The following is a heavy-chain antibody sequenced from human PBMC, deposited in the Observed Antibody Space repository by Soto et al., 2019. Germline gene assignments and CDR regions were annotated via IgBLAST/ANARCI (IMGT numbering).Heavy chain of an antibody. CDR2: IIPIFGTA. Sequence: ASVKVSCKASVGTFSSYAISWVRQAPGQGLEWMGGIIPIFGTANYAQKFQGRVTITADESTSTAYMELSSLRSEDTAVYYCASIAAAGTLWFDPWGQGTLVTVSS. CDR1: VGTFSSYA. CDR3: ASIAAAGTLWFDP. J-gene: IGHJ5*02. D-gene: IGHD6-13*01. V-gene: IGHV1-69*13.